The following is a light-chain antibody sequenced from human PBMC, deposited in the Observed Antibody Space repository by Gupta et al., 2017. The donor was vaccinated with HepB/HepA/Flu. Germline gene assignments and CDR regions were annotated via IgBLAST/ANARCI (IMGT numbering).Light chain of an antibody. CDR2: DVS. CDR1: SSDVGGYNY. V-gene: IGLV2-14*03. CDR3: SSYTSSSTPHVV. J-gene: IGLJ2*01. Sequence: QSALTQPASVSGSPRQSITISCTGTSSDVGGYNYVSWYQQHPGKAPNLMIYDVSNRPSGVSNRFSGSKSGNTASLTISGLQAEDEADYYCSSYTSSSTPHVVFGGGTKLTVL.